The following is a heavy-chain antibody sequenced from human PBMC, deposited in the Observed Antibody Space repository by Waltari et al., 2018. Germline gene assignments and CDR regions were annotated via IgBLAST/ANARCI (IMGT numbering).Heavy chain of an antibody. Sequence: EVQLVESGGGLVQPGGSLRLSCAPSGFTVSNNSMSWVRQAPGKGLEWVSVIYAGGSTSYADSVKGRFTISRDNSKSTLYLQMNSLRAEDTAVYYCARGRNTNYVVYGMDVWGQGTTVTVSS. V-gene: IGHV3-66*02. D-gene: IGHD4-4*01. CDR2: IYAGGST. CDR1: GFTVSNNS. CDR3: ARGRNTNYVVYGMDV. J-gene: IGHJ6*02.